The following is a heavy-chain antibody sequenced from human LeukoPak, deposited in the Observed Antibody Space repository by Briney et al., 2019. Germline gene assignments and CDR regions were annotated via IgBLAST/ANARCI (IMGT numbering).Heavy chain of an antibody. Sequence: SVKVSCKASGGTFSSYAISWVRQAPGQGLEWMGGIIPIFGTANYAQKFQGRVTITTDESTSTAYMGLSSLRSEDTAVYYCARTGDYYDSSGYYYFDYWGQGTLVTVSS. V-gene: IGHV1-69*05. CDR2: IIPIFGTA. CDR1: GGTFSSYA. D-gene: IGHD3-22*01. CDR3: ARTGDYYDSSGYYYFDY. J-gene: IGHJ4*02.